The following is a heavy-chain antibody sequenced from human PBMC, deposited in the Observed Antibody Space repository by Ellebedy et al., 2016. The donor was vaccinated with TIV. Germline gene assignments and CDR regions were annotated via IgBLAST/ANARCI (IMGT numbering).Heavy chain of an antibody. CDR1: GYTFNIYW. D-gene: IGHD1-26*01. Sequence: GESLKISCKASGYTFNIYWIGWVRQMPGKGLEWVGILYPGDSDTRYSPSFRGQVTISADKSISTAYLQWSSLKASDTAMYYCVRHASEGGAYPGNGFDIWGQGTLVTASS. V-gene: IGHV5-51*01. J-gene: IGHJ3*02. CDR2: LYPGDSDT. CDR3: VRHASEGGAYPGNGFDI.